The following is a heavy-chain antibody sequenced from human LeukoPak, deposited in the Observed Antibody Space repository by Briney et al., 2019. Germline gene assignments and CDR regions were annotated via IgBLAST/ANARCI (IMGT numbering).Heavy chain of an antibody. D-gene: IGHD1/OR15-1a*01. J-gene: IGHJ4*02. Sequence: GGSLRLSCAASGLTFSSSSMNWVRQGPGKGLEWVSSISTDSIYIYYADSVKGRFTISRDNAKNSLYLQMSSLRAEDTAVYYCARDGTGWSRDYWGQGTLVTVSS. V-gene: IGHV3-21*01. CDR3: ARDGTGWSRDY. CDR1: GLTFSSSS. CDR2: ISTDSIYI.